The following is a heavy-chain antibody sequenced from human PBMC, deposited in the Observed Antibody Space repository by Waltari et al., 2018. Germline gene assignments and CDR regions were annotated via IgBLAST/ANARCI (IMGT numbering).Heavy chain of an antibody. CDR2: IYSGGTT. V-gene: IGHV3-66*01. J-gene: IGHJ6*02. Sequence: EVQLVESGGGLVQPGGSLRLSCAASGFTVSSNYMSWVRQAPGKGLEWVSFIYSGGTTYYADSGKGRFTISRDNSKTTLYLQMNSLRAEDTAVYYCARDRRIAAAGFSYYYGMAVWGQGTTVTVSS. D-gene: IGHD6-13*01. CDR1: GFTVSSNY. CDR3: ARDRRIAAAGFSYYYGMAV.